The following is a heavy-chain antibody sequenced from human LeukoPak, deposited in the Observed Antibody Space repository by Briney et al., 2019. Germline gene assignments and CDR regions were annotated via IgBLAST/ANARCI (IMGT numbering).Heavy chain of an antibody. V-gene: IGHV4-39*07. D-gene: IGHD3-10*01. CDR2: IYYSGST. J-gene: IGHJ6*03. CDR3: ARTTEEYYGSGKFRRYYSYYYYMDV. CDR1: GGSISSSNYY. Sequence: KPSETLSLTCTVSGGSISSSNYYWGWIRQPPGKGLECIGSIYYSGSTYYNPSLKSRVSISVDTSKNQFSLKLSSVTAADTAVYYCARTTEEYYGSGKFRRYYSYYYYMDVWGKGTTVTVSS.